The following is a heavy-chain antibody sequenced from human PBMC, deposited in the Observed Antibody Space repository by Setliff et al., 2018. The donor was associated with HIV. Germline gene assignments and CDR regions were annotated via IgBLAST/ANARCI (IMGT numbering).Heavy chain of an antibody. CDR1: GYTFTSYY. D-gene: IGHD3-16*01. V-gene: IGHV5-51*01. Sequence: PGESLKISCTASGYTFTSYYIGWVRQRPGKGLEWMGIIFPGDSDTRYSPSFQGQVTISADKSVGTAYLQWSSLKASDSAMYYCARRGIGGTYFFGSWGQGSRVTVSS. J-gene: IGHJ4*02. CDR2: IFPGDSDT. CDR3: ARRGIGGTYFFGS.